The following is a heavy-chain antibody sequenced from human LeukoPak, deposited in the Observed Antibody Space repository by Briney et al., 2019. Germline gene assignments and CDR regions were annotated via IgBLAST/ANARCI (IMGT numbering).Heavy chain of an antibody. V-gene: IGHV3-7*01. J-gene: IGHJ4*02. CDR1: GFTFSSYW. CDR2: IKQDGSEK. CDR3: ARTQFHHIVGATFYFDY. D-gene: IGHD1-26*01. Sequence: GGSLRLSCAASGFTFSSYWMSWVRQAPGKGLEWVANIKQDGSEKYYVDSVKGRFTISRDNAKNSLYLQMNSLRAEDTAVYYCARTQFHHIVGATFYFDYWGQGTLVTVSS.